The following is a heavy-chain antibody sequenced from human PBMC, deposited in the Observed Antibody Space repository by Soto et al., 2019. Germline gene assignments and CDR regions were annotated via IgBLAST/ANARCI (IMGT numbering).Heavy chain of an antibody. V-gene: IGHV1-18*04. J-gene: IGHJ4*02. Sequence: ASVKVSCKASGYTFTYYGISWVRQAPGQGLEWLGWISTYSGDTNSAPRLQGRLTMSTDTSTSTAYMELRSLTSDDTAVYYCARDERDSCSWGDSLCFDYSGQRTLVPVFS. CDR3: ARDERDSCSWGDSLCFDY. CDR1: GYTFTYYG. CDR2: ISTYSGDT. D-gene: IGHD2-15*01.